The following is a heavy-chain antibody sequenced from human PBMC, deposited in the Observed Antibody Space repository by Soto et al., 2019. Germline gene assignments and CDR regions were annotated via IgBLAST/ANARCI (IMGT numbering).Heavy chain of an antibody. CDR1: GWSFSGYY. CDR2: INHSGST. J-gene: IGHJ5*02. V-gene: IGHV4-34*01. CDR3: ARAVPRGSRYCSSTSCYMRGGNWFDP. D-gene: IGHD2-2*02. Sequence: SETLSLTCAVYGWSFSGYYWSWIRQPPGKGLEWIGEINHSGSTNYNPSLKSRVTISVDTSKNQFSLKLSSVTAADTAVYYCARAVPRGSRYCSSTSCYMRGGNWFDPWGQGTLVTVSS.